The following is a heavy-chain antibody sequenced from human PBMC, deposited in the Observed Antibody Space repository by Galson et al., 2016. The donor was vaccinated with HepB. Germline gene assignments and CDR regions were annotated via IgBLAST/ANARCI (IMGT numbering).Heavy chain of an antibody. CDR3: AREGDYGSGSYWLNYDAFDI. J-gene: IGHJ3*02. CDR2: ISSSSSTI. Sequence: SLRLSCAASGFTFSSYSMNWVRQAPGKGLEWVSYISSSSSTIYYADSVKGRFTISRDNAKNQLYLQMNSLGAEDKAVYYCAREGDYGSGSYWLNYDAFDIWGQGTMVTVSS. V-gene: IGHV3-48*01. D-gene: IGHD3-10*01. CDR1: GFTFSSYS.